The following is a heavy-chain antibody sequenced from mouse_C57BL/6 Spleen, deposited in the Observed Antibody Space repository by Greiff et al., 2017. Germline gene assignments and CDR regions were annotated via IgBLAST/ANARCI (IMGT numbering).Heavy chain of an antibody. CDR1: GYTFTSYW. CDR2: IHPSDSDT. D-gene: IGHD2-4*01. V-gene: IGHV1-74*01. J-gene: IGHJ2*01. CDR3: AAYYDYDDYFDY. Sequence: QVQLQQSGTVLARPGASVKMSCKASGYTFTSYWMHWVKQRPGQGLEWIGRIHPSDSDTNYNQKFKGKATLTVDKSSSTAYMQLSSLTSEDSAVYYCAAYYDYDDYFDYWGQGTTLTVSS.